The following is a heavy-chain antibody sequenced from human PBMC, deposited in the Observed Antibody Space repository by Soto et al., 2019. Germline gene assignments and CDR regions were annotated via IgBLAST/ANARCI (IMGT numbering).Heavy chain of an antibody. J-gene: IGHJ4*02. CDR3: ARGNYYDSSGYYLNLYF. CDR1: GFTFDDYG. D-gene: IGHD3-22*01. CDR2: INWNGGST. Sequence: GGSLRLSCAASGFTFDDYGMSWVRQAPGKGLEWVSGINWNGGSTGYADSVKGRFTISRDNAKNSLYLQMNSLRAEDTALYYCARGNYYDSSGYYLNLYFWGQGTLVTVSS. V-gene: IGHV3-20*04.